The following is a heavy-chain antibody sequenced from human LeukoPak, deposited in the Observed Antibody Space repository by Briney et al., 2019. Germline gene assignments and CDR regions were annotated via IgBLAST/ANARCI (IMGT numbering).Heavy chain of an antibody. CDR3: ARTLDYYFDY. CDR1: GFTFSSYR. V-gene: IGHV3-21*01. CDR2: ISTGSSNI. Sequence: PGGSLGLSCAASGFTFSSYRMNWVRQAPRKWLEWVSSISTGSSNIYYADSVKGRFTISRDNAKNSLYLQMNSLRAEDTAVYYCARTLDYYFDYWGQGTLVTVSS. J-gene: IGHJ4*02. D-gene: IGHD1-1*01.